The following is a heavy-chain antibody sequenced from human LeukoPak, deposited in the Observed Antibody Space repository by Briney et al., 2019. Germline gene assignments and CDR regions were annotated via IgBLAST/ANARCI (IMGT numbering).Heavy chain of an antibody. Sequence: SVKVSCKASGGTFSSYAISWVRQAPGQGLEWMGRIIPIFGTANYAQKFQGRVTITTDESTSTAYMELSSLRSEDTAVYYCHYYDSSGYGFDYWGQGTLVTVSS. CDR3: HYYDSSGYGFDY. CDR2: IIPIFGTA. D-gene: IGHD3-22*01. J-gene: IGHJ4*02. CDR1: GGTFSSYA. V-gene: IGHV1-69*05.